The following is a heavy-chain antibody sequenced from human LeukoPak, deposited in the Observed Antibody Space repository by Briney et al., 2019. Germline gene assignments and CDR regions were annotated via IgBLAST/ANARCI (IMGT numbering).Heavy chain of an antibody. CDR1: GSSISSSSYY. V-gene: IGHV4-39*07. CDR2: IYYSGST. D-gene: IGHD3-10*01. Sequence: SETLSLTCTVSGSSISSSSYYWGWIRQPPGKGLEWIGSIYYSGSTYYNPSLKSRVTISVDTSKNQFSLKLSSVTAADTAVYYCAGVGSGSIYYYYYMDVWGKGTTVTVSS. CDR3: AGVGSGSIYYYYYMDV. J-gene: IGHJ6*03.